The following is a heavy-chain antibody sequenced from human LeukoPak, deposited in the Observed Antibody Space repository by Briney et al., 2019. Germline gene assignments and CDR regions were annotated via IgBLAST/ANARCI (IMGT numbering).Heavy chain of an antibody. CDR3: ARDSGLRYFDWLPDY. J-gene: IGHJ4*02. CDR1: GFTFSSYA. D-gene: IGHD3-9*01. CDR2: ISYDGSNK. Sequence: GGSLRLSCAASGFTFSSYAMHWVRQAPGKGLEWVAVISYDGSNKYYADSVKGRFTISRDNSKNTLYLQMNSLRAEDTAVYYCARDSGLRYFDWLPDYWGQGTLVTVSS. V-gene: IGHV3-30-3*01.